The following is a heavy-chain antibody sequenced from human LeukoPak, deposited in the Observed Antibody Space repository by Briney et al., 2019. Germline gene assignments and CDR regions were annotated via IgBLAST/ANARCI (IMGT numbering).Heavy chain of an antibody. D-gene: IGHD2-2*01. Sequence: PSGSLFLACAVDGGPFRGYYWSWSRQPPGKGLEWIGETNHSGSTNYNPSLKSRVTISVDTSKNQFSLKLSSVTAADTAVYYCARGYCSSTSCYASWFDPWGQGTLVTVSS. CDR1: GGPFRGYY. J-gene: IGHJ5*02. CDR2: TNHSGST. V-gene: IGHV4-34*01. CDR3: ARGYCSSTSCYASWFDP.